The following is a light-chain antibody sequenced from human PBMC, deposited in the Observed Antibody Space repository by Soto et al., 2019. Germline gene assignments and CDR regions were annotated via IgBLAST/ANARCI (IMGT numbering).Light chain of an antibody. Sequence: DIQMTQSPSSLSASVGDRVTITCRASQNIKTYLNWYQQKPGKAPKLLIYAASSLQSGVPSRFSGSGSGTDFTLTIGSLQPEDFATYYCQQSYSTPWTFGQGTRLE. CDR1: QNIKTY. CDR3: QQSYSTPWT. J-gene: IGKJ5*01. V-gene: IGKV1-39*01. CDR2: AAS.